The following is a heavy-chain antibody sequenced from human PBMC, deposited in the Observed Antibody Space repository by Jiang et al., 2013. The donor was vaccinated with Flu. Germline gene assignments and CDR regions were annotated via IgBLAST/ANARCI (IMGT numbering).Heavy chain of an antibody. J-gene: IGHJ4*02. CDR3: AHSGSYCSGGSCYSGGSV. D-gene: IGHD2-15*01. Sequence: KPTQTLTLTCTFSGFSLSTSGVGVGWIRQPPGKALEWLALIYWDDDKRYSPSLKSRLTITKDTSKNQVVLTMTNMDPVDTATYYCAHSGSYCSGGSCYSGGSVWGQGTLVTVSS. CDR2: IYWDDDK. V-gene: IGHV2-5*02. CDR1: GFSLSTSGVG.